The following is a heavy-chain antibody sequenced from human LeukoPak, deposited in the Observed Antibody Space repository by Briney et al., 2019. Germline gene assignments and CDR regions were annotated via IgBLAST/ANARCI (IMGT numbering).Heavy chain of an antibody. D-gene: IGHD3-10*01. J-gene: IGHJ4*02. Sequence: SQTLSLTCAISADSVSSNLVTWNWVRQSPSRGLEWLGRTYYRSKWSNDYAGSVKSRITINADTSHNQFSLQLNSVTPEDTAVYYCARATSGRFDCWGQGTLVSVSS. CDR1: ADSVSSNLVT. CDR2: TYYRSKWSN. CDR3: ARATSGRFDC. V-gene: IGHV6-1*01.